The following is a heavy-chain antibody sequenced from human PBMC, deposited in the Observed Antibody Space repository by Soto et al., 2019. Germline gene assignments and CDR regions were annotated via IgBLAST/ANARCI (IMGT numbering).Heavy chain of an antibody. Sequence: EVQLLESGGGLVQPWGSLRLSCAASGFTFSSYGMSWVRQAPGKGLEWVSAIRGSGGSTYYADYVKGRFTISRDNSKKTLYLQMNSLRAEDTAVYYCAKAQEVGATAPFDYWGQGTLVTVSS. V-gene: IGHV3-23*01. CDR1: GFTFSSYG. CDR2: IRGSGGST. D-gene: IGHD1-26*01. CDR3: AKAQEVGATAPFDY. J-gene: IGHJ4*02.